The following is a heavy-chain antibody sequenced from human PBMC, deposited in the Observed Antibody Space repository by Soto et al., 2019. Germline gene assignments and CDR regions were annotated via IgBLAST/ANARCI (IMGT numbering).Heavy chain of an antibody. Sequence: GGSLRLSCAASGFTFSSYGMHWVRQAPGKGLEWVAVIWYDGSNKYYADSVKGRFTISRDNSKNTLYLQMNSLRAEDTAVYYCARDLFTIFGVVPLGMDVWGQGTTVTVSS. V-gene: IGHV3-33*01. CDR1: GFTFSSYG. J-gene: IGHJ6*02. CDR2: IWYDGSNK. D-gene: IGHD3-3*01. CDR3: ARDLFTIFGVVPLGMDV.